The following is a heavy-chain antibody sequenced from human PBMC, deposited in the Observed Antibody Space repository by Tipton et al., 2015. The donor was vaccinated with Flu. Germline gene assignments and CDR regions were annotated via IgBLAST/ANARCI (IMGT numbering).Heavy chain of an antibody. CDR2: IYSGGST. D-gene: IGHD6-13*01. Sequence: CAASGFTVSSNYMSWVRQAPGKGLEWVSVIYSGGSTYYADSVKGRFTISRDNSKNTLYLQMNSLRAEDTAVYYCARDWSPIAAAGTDYWGQGTLVTVSS. V-gene: IGHV3-66*01. J-gene: IGHJ4*02. CDR3: ARDWSPIAAAGTDY. CDR1: GFTVSSNY.